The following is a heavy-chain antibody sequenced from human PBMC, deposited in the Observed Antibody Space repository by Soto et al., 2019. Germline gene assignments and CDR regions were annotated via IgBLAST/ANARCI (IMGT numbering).Heavy chain of an antibody. CDR3: AHRVLRTVFGLVTTTAIFVDF. V-gene: IGHV2-5*02. D-gene: IGHD3-3*01. J-gene: IGHJ4*02. CDR1: GFSLTTSGVG. CDR2: IYWDDDK. Sequence: QITLNESGPTVVRPTETLTLTCRFSGFSLTTSGVGVGWIRQSPGKAPEWLALIYWDDDKRYSASLKSRLTITKDTSKNHVVPTVSDLDPTDTATYFCAHRVLRTVFGLVTTTAIFVDFWGQGTPVAVSS.